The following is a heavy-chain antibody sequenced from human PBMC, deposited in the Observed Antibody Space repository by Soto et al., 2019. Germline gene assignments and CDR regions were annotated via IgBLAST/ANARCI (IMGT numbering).Heavy chain of an antibody. V-gene: IGHV4-31*03. CDR2: IYYSGST. Sequence: SETLSLTCTVSGGSISSGGYYWSWIRQHPGKGLEWIGYIYYSGSTYYNPSLKSRVTISVDTSKNQFSLKLSSVTAADTAVYYCARAVVPAAIISLGGWFDPWGQGTLVTVSS. CDR3: ARAVVPAAIISLGGWFDP. CDR1: GGSISSGGYY. J-gene: IGHJ5*02. D-gene: IGHD2-2*01.